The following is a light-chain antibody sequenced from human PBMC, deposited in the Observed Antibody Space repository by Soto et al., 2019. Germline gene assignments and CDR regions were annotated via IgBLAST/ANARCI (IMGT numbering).Light chain of an antibody. CDR1: SRDVGSYNL. J-gene: IGLJ3*02. CDR2: EGN. CDR3: CSYAGSSTFVV. V-gene: IGLV2-23*03. Sequence: QSALTQPASVSGSPGQSITISCTGTSRDVGSYNLVSWYQQHPGKAPKLMIYEGNKRPSGVSNRFSGSKSGNTASLTISGLQAEDEADYYCCSYAGSSTFVVFGGGTKVTVL.